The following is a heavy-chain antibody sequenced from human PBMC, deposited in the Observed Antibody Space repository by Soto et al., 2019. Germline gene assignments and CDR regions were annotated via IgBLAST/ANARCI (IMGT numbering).Heavy chain of an antibody. CDR3: AKASSTISADY. CDR2: ISGSGSST. CDR1: GFTFTDYA. J-gene: IGHJ4*02. V-gene: IGHV3-23*01. D-gene: IGHD6-6*01. Sequence: EVQLLESGGGLVQPGGSLRLSCAASGFTFTDYATTWVRQAPGKGLEWVSSISGSGSSTFYAGSVKGRFTISRDNSRNTVSLQMNSLSDEDTAVYYCAKASSTISADYWGQGTLVTISS.